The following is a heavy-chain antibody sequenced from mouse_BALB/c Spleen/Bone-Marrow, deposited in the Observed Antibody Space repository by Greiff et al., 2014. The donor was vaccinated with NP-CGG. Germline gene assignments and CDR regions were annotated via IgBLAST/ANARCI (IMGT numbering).Heavy chain of an antibody. CDR1: GFTFSSFG. D-gene: IGHD2-4*01. J-gene: IGHJ4*01. CDR3: ARDDYDYAMDY. Sequence: VQLKDSGGGLVQPGGSRKLSCAASGFTFSSFGMHWVRQAPEKGLEWVAYISSGSSTIYYADTVKGRSTISRDNPKNTLFLQMTSLRSEDTAMYYCARDDYDYAMDYWGQGTSVTVSS. V-gene: IGHV5-17*02. CDR2: ISSGSSTI.